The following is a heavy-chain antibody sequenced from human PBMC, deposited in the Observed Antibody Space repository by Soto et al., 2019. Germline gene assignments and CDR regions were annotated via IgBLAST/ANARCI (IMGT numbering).Heavy chain of an antibody. D-gene: IGHD6-13*01. CDR1: GYPFITYA. V-gene: IGHV1-3*04. CDR2: ISTDNGNT. J-gene: IGHJ4*02. CDR3: ARDRMGAAGLPLDY. Sequence: QVQLVQSGAEVKKPGASVKVSCKTSGYPFITYAIHWVRQAPGQRLEWMGWISTDNGNTKYSQKFQGRLTITRDTSATTAYMELSSLRSEDTAVYYCARDRMGAAGLPLDYWGQGTLVTVSS.